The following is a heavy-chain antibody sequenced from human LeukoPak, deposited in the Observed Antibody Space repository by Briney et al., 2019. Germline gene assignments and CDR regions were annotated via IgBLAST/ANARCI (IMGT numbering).Heavy chain of an antibody. J-gene: IGHJ4*02. D-gene: IGHD1-26*01. CDR2: ITTGSRSYT. CDR1: GLTFSDYY. Sequence: PGGSLRLSCAASGLTFSDYYMSWIRQAPGKGLEWVSYITTGSRSYTNHADSVKGQFTISRDNAKNSLYLQMNSLRAEDTGVYYCARGREVLDYWGQGTLVTVSS. CDR3: ARGREVLDY. V-gene: IGHV3-11*06.